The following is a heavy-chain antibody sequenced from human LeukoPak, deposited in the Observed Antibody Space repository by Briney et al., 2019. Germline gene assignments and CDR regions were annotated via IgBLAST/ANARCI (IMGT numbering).Heavy chain of an antibody. D-gene: IGHD3-22*01. Sequence: SETLSLTCTVSGGSISSYYWSWIRQPPGKGLEWIGYIYYSGSTNYNPSLKSRVTISVDTSKNQFSLKLSSVTAADTAVYYCARETPYDYDSSGYIDYWGQGTLVTVSS. CDR1: GGSISSYY. V-gene: IGHV4-59*12. CDR2: IYYSGST. J-gene: IGHJ4*02. CDR3: ARETPYDYDSSGYIDY.